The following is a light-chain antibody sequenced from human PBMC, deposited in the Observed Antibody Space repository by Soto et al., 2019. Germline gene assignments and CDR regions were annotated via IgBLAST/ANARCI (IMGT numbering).Light chain of an antibody. Sequence: QAVVTQPPSASGTPGQRVTISCSGSSSNIGSNTVNWYQQLPGTAPKLLIYSNNQRPSGVPDRFSGSKSGTSASLAIGGLQAGEEADYSCPAWVDTLNGVVFGGGTKLTAL. CDR2: SNN. V-gene: IGLV1-44*01. CDR3: PAWVDTLNGVV. J-gene: IGLJ2*01. CDR1: SSNIGSNT.